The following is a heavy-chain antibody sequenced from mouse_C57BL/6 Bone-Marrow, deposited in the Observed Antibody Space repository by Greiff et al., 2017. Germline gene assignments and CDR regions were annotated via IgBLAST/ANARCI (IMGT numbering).Heavy chain of an antibody. CDR1: VYTFTSYW. CDR2: INPSNGGT. Sequence: QVQLQQPGTELVKPGASVKLSCKASVYTFTSYWMHWVKQRPGPGLEWIGNINPSNGGTNYNEQFKSKATMTVDKSSSTAYMQLSSLTSEDSAVYYCARSRGNYAYCYAMDYWGQRTSVTVFS. D-gene: IGHD2-1*01. V-gene: IGHV1-53*01. CDR3: ARSRGNYAYCYAMDY. J-gene: IGHJ4*01.